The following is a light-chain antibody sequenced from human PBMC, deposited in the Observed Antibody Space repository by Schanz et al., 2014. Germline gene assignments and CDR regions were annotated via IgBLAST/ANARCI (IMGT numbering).Light chain of an antibody. CDR3: CSYAGSSTLV. V-gene: IGLV2-23*02. CDR2: EVT. CDR1: SSDVGGYNS. J-gene: IGLJ2*01. Sequence: QSALTQPASVSGSPGQSITISCTGTSSDVGGYNSVSWYQQHPGKAPKLMIYEVTKRPSGVPDRFSGSKSGNTASLTVSGLQAEDEADYYCCSYAGSSTLVFGGGTKLTVL.